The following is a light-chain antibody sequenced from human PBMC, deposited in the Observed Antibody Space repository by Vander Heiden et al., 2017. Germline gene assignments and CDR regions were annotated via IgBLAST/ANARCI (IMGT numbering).Light chain of an antibody. CDR1: QSISGN. CDR2: DTS. V-gene: IGKV3-15*01. Sequence: EIVMTKSPATLSVSPGQRATLPVSASQSISGNLAWYQQKPGQAPRLLIYDTSAGATGIPARFSGSGSGTEFTLTISSLQSEDFAVYYCQQYKNWPRTFCQGTKVEIK. CDR3: QQYKNWPRT. J-gene: IGKJ1*01.